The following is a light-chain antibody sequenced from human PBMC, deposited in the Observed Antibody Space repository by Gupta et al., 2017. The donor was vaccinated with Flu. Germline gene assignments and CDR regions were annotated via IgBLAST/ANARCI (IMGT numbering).Light chain of an antibody. V-gene: IGLV1-44*01. CDR3: TAWDSSRNRWV. CDR2: GDN. Sequence: GTAPGLVVYGDNDRPSGIPARFSGSKSGTPATLALSRLQAEDEADYYCTAWDSSRNRWVFGGGTKLTVL. J-gene: IGLJ2*01.